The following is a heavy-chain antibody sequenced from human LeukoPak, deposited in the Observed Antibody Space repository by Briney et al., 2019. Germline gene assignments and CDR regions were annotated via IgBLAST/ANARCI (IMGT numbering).Heavy chain of an antibody. CDR3: ARAKSGVVPQVY. V-gene: IGHV3-23*01. Sequence: PGGSLRLSCAASGFTVSSNYMSWVRQAPGKGLEWVSAISGSGGSTYYADSVKGRFTISRDNSKNTLYLQMNSLRAEDTAVYYCARAKSGVVPQVYWGQGTLVTVSS. D-gene: IGHD2-2*01. CDR2: ISGSGGST. CDR1: GFTVSSNY. J-gene: IGHJ4*02.